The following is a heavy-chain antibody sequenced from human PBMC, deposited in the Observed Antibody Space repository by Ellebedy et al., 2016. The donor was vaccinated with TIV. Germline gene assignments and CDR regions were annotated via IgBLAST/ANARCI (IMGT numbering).Heavy chain of an antibody. V-gene: IGHV1-69*13. D-gene: IGHD1-26*01. CDR3: AREGKEVGAT. CDR1: GGTFSSYA. CDR2: IIPIFGTA. Sequence: AASVKVSCKASGGTFSSYAISWVRQAPGQGLEWMGGIIPIFGTANYAQKFQGRVTITADESTSTAYMELSSLRSEDTAVYYCAREGKEVGATWGQGTLVTVSS. J-gene: IGHJ5*02.